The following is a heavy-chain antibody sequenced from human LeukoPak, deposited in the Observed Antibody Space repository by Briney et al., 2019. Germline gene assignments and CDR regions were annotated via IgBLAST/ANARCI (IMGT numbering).Heavy chain of an antibody. Sequence: GASVKVSCKASEYTFTGYYMHWVRQAPGQGLEWMGWINPNSGGTHYAPKFQGGVTMTRDTSISTAYMELSRLRSDDTAVYYCARGPYVPFPNWYFDLWGRGILVTVSS. CDR2: INPNSGGT. CDR3: ARGPYVPFPNWYFDL. V-gene: IGHV1-2*02. D-gene: IGHD3-10*02. J-gene: IGHJ2*01. CDR1: EYTFTGYY.